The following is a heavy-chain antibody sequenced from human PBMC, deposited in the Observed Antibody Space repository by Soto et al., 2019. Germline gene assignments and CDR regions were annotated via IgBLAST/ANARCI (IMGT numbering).Heavy chain of an antibody. Sequence: APVKVCCIASGYTVTGHYMNWVRQAPGQGLEWIGWINPNSGRTNSAQKFQGRVTMTGDTSISTAYMELSRLRSDDTAVYYCARGIRRRGGWFDPWGQETLVTAPQ. CDR1: GYTVTGHY. CDR2: INPNSGRT. J-gene: IGHJ5*02. D-gene: IGHD3-10*01. CDR3: ARGIRRRGGWFDP. V-gene: IGHV1-2*02.